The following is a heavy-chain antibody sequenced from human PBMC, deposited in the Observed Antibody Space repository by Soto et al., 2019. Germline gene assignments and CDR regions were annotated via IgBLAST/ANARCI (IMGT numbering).Heavy chain of an antibody. CDR2: ISAYNGNT. CDR3: ARGPVDGLERRYYYMDV. V-gene: IGHV1-18*01. Sequence: ASVKVSCKASGYTFTSYGISWARQAPGQGLEWMGWISAYNGNTNYAQKLQGRVTMTTDTSTSTAYMELRSLRSDDTAVYYCARGPVDGLERRYYYMDVWGKGTTVTVSS. D-gene: IGHD1-1*01. J-gene: IGHJ6*03. CDR1: GYTFTSYG.